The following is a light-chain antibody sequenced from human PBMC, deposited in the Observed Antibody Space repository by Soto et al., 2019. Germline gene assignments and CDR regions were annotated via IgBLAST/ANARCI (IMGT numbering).Light chain of an antibody. J-gene: IGKJ1*01. V-gene: IGKV3-15*01. Sequence: EIVMPQSPATLSASPGERATLSCRASQSVRSNLAWYQQKPGQAPRLLIYGASTRATGIPARFSGSGSGTEFTLSIGSLQSEDFAVYYCQQYNNWPPTFGQGTKVDIK. CDR2: GAS. CDR3: QQYNNWPPT. CDR1: QSVRSN.